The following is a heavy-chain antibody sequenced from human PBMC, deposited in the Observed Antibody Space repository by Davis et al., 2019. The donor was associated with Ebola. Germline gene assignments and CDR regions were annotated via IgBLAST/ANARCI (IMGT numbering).Heavy chain of an antibody. J-gene: IGHJ3*02. CDR1: GYTFTSYG. CDR3: ARPYCTNGVCYTFAFDI. D-gene: IGHD2-8*01. V-gene: IGHV1-18*04. CDR2: ISAYNGNT. Sequence: AASVKVSCKASGYTFTSYGISWVRQAPGQGLEWMGWISAYNGNTNYAQKFQGRVTMTRNTSISTAYMELSSLRSEDTAVYYCARPYCTNGVCYTFAFDIWGQGTMVTVSS.